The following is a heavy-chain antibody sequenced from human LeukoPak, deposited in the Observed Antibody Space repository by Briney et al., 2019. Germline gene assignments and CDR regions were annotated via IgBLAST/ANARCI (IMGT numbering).Heavy chain of an antibody. Sequence: GGSLRLSCAASGFTFNSYSMNWVRQAPGKGLEWVSYISSGSSTIYYADSVKGRFTISRDNAKNSLCLQMNSLRDEDTAVYYCARENIVVVTAIRDAFDIWGQGTMVTVSS. CDR1: GFTFNSYS. D-gene: IGHD2-21*02. V-gene: IGHV3-48*02. CDR2: ISSGSSTI. CDR3: ARENIVVVTAIRDAFDI. J-gene: IGHJ3*02.